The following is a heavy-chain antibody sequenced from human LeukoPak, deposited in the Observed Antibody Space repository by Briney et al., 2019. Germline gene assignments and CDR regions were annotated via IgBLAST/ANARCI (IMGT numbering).Heavy chain of an antibody. V-gene: IGHV4-34*01. CDR1: GGSFSGYY. CDR2: INHSGST. CDR3: ARGTTVRGVIILKKYYYYYMDV. J-gene: IGHJ6*03. D-gene: IGHD3-10*01. Sequence: SETLSLTCAVYGGSFSGYYWSWIRQPPGKGLEWIGEINHSGSTNYNPSLKSRVTISVDTSKNQFSLKLSSVTAADTAVYYCARGTTVRGVIILKKYYYYYMDVWGKGTTVTVSS.